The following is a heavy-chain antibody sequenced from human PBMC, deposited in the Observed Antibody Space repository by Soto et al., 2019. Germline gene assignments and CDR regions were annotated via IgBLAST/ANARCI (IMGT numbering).Heavy chain of an antibody. V-gene: IGHV3-15*01. Sequence: EVQLVESGGGLVKPGGSLRLSCTASGFTFTNAWMSWVRQAPGKGLEWVGHIKSGADDGTTDYAAPLKGRFTISRDDSKNMLYLQMNSLKTEDTAVYFCATEGIASRPPFDYWGQGTLVTVSS. D-gene: IGHD6-13*01. CDR2: IKSGADDGTT. CDR1: GFTFTNAW. J-gene: IGHJ4*02. CDR3: ATEGIASRPPFDY.